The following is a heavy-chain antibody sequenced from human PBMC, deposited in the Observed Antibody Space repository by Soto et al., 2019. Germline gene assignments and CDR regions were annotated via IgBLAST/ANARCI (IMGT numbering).Heavy chain of an antibody. V-gene: IGHV1-8*01. CDR2: MNPNSGNT. Sequence: QVQLVQSGAEVKKPGASVKVSCKASGYTFTSYDINLGLQATGQRLEWMGWMNPNSGNTGYVKKFQGRDTMTRKTYISTAYMELSSLRSEDTAVYYCARGVVHRGGDCYSYWYFDLWGRGTLVTVSS. J-gene: IGHJ2*01. D-gene: IGHD2-21*02. CDR3: ARGVVHRGGDCYSYWYFDL. CDR1: GYTFTSYD.